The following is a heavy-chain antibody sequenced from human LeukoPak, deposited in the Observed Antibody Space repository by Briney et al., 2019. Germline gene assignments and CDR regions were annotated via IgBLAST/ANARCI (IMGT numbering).Heavy chain of an antibody. CDR2: VHNSGST. V-gene: IGHV4-59*03. Sequence: PSETLSLTCTVSGGSFSNYFRGWIRQPPGRGLEWIGYVHNSGSTTYNPSLKSRGTIVLDTSRNQFSLRLSSVTAADTAVYYCTQGAGWPIDYWGQGILVSVSS. CDR3: TQGAGWPIDY. D-gene: IGHD6-19*01. J-gene: IGHJ4*02. CDR1: GGSFSNYF.